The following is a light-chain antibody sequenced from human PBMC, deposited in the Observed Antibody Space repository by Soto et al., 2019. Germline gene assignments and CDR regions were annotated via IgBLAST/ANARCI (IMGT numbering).Light chain of an antibody. CDR3: SSYTTSNTRQIV. J-gene: IGLJ1*01. V-gene: IGLV2-14*01. Sequence: QSLLTQPASLFGSPGQSFTISCTGTNRDVGGYNYVSWYQQHPGKAPKFMIYDVSNRPSGVSNRFSGSKSGNTASLTISGLQAEDEADYYCSSYTTSNTRQIVFGTGTKVTVL. CDR1: NRDVGGYNY. CDR2: DVS.